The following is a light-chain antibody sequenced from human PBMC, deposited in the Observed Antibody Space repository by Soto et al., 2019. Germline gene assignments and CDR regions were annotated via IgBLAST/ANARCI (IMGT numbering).Light chain of an antibody. J-gene: IGKJ1*01. V-gene: IGKV3-15*01. CDR3: QQYNNWPRT. CDR1: QNVSSN. Sequence: EIVMTQSPATLSVSPGERVSLSCRASQNVSSNLAWHQQKPGQAPRLLIYGTSTRATGIPTRFSGSGSGTEFTLTISSLQSEDFAVYYCQQYNNWPRTFGQGTNVEIK. CDR2: GTS.